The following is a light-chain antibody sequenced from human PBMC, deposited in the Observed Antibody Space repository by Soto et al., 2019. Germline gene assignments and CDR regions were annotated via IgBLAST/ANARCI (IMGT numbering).Light chain of an antibody. CDR2: AAS. CDR3: QQSYSNQLT. Sequence: DIQMTQSPSSLSASVGERVIITCRASETISRYLNWYQSKPGKAPRLLISAASSLQSGVPSRFSGSYSGTDFTLTISSLQPEDFATYFCQQSYSNQLTFGGGTKVDMK. CDR1: ETISRY. V-gene: IGKV1-39*01. J-gene: IGKJ4*01.